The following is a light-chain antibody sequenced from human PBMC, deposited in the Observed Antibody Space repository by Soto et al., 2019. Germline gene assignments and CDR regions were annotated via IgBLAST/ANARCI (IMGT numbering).Light chain of an antibody. J-gene: IGLJ1*01. CDR1: SSDVGGYNY. Sequence: QSALTQPASVSGSPGQSITISCTGTSSDVGGYNYVSWYQQHPGKAPKIMIYDVSNRPSGVSNRFSGSKSGNTASLTISGLHAEDEADYYCSSYTGSSTLLVFGTGTKLTVL. CDR3: SSYTGSSTLLV. CDR2: DVS. V-gene: IGLV2-14*01.